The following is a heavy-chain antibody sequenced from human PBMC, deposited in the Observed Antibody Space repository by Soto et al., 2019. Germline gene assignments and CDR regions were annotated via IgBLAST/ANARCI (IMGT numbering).Heavy chain of an antibody. J-gene: IGHJ4*02. Sequence: ASVKVSCKASGYTFISYGISWVRQAPGQGLEWMGWISAYNDNTNYAQNLQGRVTMTTDTSTSTAYMELRSLRSDDTAVYYCARADSVTTINFGYPRQGTLFTASS. V-gene: IGHV1-18*04. CDR2: ISAYNDNT. CDR1: GYTFISYG. D-gene: IGHD4-17*01. CDR3: ARADSVTTINFGY.